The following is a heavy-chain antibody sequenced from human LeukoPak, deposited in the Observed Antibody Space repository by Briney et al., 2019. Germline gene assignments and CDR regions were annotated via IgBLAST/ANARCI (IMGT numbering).Heavy chain of an antibody. CDR2: ISYDGSNK. CDR1: GFTFSSYA. V-gene: IGHV3-30*04. J-gene: IGHJ4*02. D-gene: IGHD2-2*01. Sequence: GGSLRLSCAASGFTFSSYAMHWGRQAPGKGLEWVAVISYDGSNKYYADSVKGRFTISRDNSKNTLFLQMNSLRAEDRAVYYCAKDSLRTVPKASFDYWGQGTLVTVSS. CDR3: AKDSLRTVPKASFDY.